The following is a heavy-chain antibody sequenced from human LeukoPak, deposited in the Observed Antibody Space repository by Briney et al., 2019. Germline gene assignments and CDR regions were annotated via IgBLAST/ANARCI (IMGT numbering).Heavy chain of an antibody. D-gene: IGHD6-13*01. CDR1: GVSIISSNYY. J-gene: IGHJ4*02. Sequence: SETLSLTCTVSGVSIISSNYYWGWFRQPPGTGLEWIASVFYTGTTRHNPSLKSRVTISVDTSKNEFSLNLSSVTAEDTAMYYCARRLGSSADGILKYYFDYWGQGTLVTVSS. CDR3: ARRLGSSADGILKYYFDY. V-gene: IGHV4-39*01. CDR2: VFYTGTT.